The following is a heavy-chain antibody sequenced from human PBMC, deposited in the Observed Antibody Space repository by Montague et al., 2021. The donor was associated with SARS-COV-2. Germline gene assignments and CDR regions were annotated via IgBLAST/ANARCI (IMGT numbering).Heavy chain of an antibody. D-gene: IGHD4-17*01. J-gene: IGHJ4*02. Sequence: SETLSLTCIVSGSSVRSYYWSWIRQPPGKGLEWIGYIYYSGSTNYNPSLKSRVTISVDTSKNQFSLKLSSVTAADTAAYYCARENTVTTFGGPYYIDSWGQGTLVTVSA. CDR2: IYYSGST. CDR3: ARENTVTTFGGPYYIDS. CDR1: GSSVRSYY. V-gene: IGHV4-59*02.